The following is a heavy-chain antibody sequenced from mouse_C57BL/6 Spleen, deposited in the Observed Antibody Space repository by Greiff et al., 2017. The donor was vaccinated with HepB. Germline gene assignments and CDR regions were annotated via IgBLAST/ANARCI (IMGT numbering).Heavy chain of an antibody. V-gene: IGHV1-76*01. CDR1: GYTFTDYY. Sequence: QVQLQQSGAELVRPGASVKLSCKASGYTFTDYYINWVKQRPGQGLEWIARIYPGSGNTYYNEKFKGKATLTAEKSSSTAYMQLSSLTSEDSAVYFCARKALTGFDYWGQGTTLTVSS. CDR2: IYPGSGNT. J-gene: IGHJ2*01. CDR3: ARKALTGFDY. D-gene: IGHD4-1*01.